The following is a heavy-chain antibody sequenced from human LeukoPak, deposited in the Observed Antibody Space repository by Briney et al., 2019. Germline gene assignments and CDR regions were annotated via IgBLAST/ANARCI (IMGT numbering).Heavy chain of an antibody. CDR2: ISPSGGSS. D-gene: IGHD3-10*01. V-gene: IGHV1-46*01. J-gene: IGHJ4*02. Sequence: ALVKASCKASGYTSTDYYIHWVRQAPGQGLEWMGIISPSGGSSSYAQKFQGRVTMTRDKSTSTVYMELSRLRSEDTAVYYCARVSEETGSDYWGQGTLVTVSS. CDR3: ARVSEETGSDY. CDR1: GYTSTDYY.